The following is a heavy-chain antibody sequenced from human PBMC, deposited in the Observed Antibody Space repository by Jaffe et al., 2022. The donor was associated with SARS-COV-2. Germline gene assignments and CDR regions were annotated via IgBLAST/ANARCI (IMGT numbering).Heavy chain of an antibody. CDR2: ISYDGSNK. CDR3: ALGAVAGIPYYLEH. D-gene: IGHD6-19*01. Sequence: QVQLVESGGGVVQPGRSLRLSCAASGFTFSSYGMHWVRQAPGKGLEWVAVISYDGSNKFYVDSVKGRFTISRDNSKNTLYLQTDSLRAEDTAVYYCALGAVAGIPYYLEHWGQGTLVTVSS. CDR1: GFTFSSYG. V-gene: IGHV3-30*03. J-gene: IGHJ4*02.